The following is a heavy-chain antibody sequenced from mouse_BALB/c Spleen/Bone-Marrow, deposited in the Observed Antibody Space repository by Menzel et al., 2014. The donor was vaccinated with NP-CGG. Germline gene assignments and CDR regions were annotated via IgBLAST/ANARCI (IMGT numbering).Heavy chain of an antibody. J-gene: IGHJ2*01. CDR3: AFGNYDFDY. CDR2: IYPGDGDA. Sequence: QVQLQQSGAELVRPGSSVKISCKASGYAFSSYWMNWVKQRPGQGLEWIGQIYPGDGDANYSGKFKGKATLTADESSSTAYMQLSSLTSEDSAVYFCAFGNYDFDYWGQGTTLTVSS. D-gene: IGHD2-1*01. V-gene: IGHV1-80*01. CDR1: GYAFSSYW.